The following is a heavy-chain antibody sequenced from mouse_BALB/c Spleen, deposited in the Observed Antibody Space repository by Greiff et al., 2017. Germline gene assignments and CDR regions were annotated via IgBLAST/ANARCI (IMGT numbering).Heavy chain of an antibody. CDR3: ARYYRYDWYFDV. Sequence: VQLKESGPELVKPGASVKIPCKASGYTFTDYNMDWVKQSHGKSLEWIGDINPNNGGTIYNQKFKGKATLTVDKSSSTAYMELRSLTSEDTAVYYCARYYRYDWYFDVWGAGTTGTVAS. D-gene: IGHD2-14*01. V-gene: IGHV1-18*01. CDR2: INPNNGGT. CDR1: GYTFTDYN. J-gene: IGHJ1*01.